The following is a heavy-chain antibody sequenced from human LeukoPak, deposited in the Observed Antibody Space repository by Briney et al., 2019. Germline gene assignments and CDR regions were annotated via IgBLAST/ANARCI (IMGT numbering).Heavy chain of an antibody. Sequence: GGSLRLSCAASGFTFSSYWMHWVRQAPGKGLVWVSRINGDGSSTTYADSVKVRFTISRDNAKNTLYLQMNSLRAEDTAVYYCTRAGCGGDCSTEYWGQGTLVTVSS. V-gene: IGHV3-74*01. CDR1: GFTFSSYW. J-gene: IGHJ4*02. D-gene: IGHD2-21*02. CDR2: INGDGSST. CDR3: TRAGCGGDCSTEY.